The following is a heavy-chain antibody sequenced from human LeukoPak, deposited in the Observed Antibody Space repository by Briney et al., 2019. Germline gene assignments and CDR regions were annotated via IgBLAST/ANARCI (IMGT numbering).Heavy chain of an antibody. Sequence: QSGGSLRLSCTASGFTFGDYAMSWVRQAPGKGLEWVGFIRSKSYGATAEYAASVNGTFTISRDDSKSTAYLQTNTLQTEDTAVYYCKSAGTYSWGQGTLVTVSS. V-gene: IGHV3-49*04. CDR1: GFTFGDYA. CDR2: IRSKSYGATA. CDR3: KSAGTYS. D-gene: IGHD6-13*01. J-gene: IGHJ4*02.